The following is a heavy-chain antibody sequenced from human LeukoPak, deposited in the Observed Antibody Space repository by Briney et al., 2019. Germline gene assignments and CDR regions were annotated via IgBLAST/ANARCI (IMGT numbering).Heavy chain of an antibody. CDR3: ARASIAAGTYYYGMDV. CDR1: GGSFSGYY. J-gene: IGHJ6*02. D-gene: IGHD6-13*01. Sequence: SETLSLTCAVYGGSFSGYYWSWIRQPPGKGLEWIGEINHSGSTNYNPSPKSRVTISVDTSKNQFSLKLSSVTAADTAVYYCARASIAAGTYYYGMDVWGQGTTVTVSS. CDR2: INHSGST. V-gene: IGHV4-34*01.